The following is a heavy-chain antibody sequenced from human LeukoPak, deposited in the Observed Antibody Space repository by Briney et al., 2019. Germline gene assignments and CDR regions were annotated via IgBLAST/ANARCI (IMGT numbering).Heavy chain of an antibody. Sequence: SETLSLTCTVSGVSMSSYYWSWIRQPAGKGLEWIGHIYSSGSTNYKSSLKSRVTMSVDTSKKRFSLKLSSVTAADTAVYYCARVPRGIDCYCYMDVWGEGTTVTVSS. CDR2: IYSSGST. J-gene: IGHJ6*03. CDR3: ARVPRGIDCYCYMDV. D-gene: IGHD3-9*01. CDR1: GVSMSSYY. V-gene: IGHV4-4*07.